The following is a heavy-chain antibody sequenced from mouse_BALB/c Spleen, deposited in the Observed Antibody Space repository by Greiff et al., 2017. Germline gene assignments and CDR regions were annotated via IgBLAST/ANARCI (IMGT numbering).Heavy chain of an antibody. J-gene: IGHJ3*01. V-gene: IGHV1S137*01. D-gene: IGHD4-1*01. CDR1: GYTFTDYA. CDR3: ARRGLGAWFAY. CDR2: ISTYYGDA. Sequence: VQLQQSGAELVRPGVSVKISCKGSGYTFTDYAMHWVKQSHAKSLEWIGVISTYYGDASYNQKFKGKATMTVDKSSSTAYMELARLTSEDSAIYYCARRGLGAWFAYWGQGTLVTVSA.